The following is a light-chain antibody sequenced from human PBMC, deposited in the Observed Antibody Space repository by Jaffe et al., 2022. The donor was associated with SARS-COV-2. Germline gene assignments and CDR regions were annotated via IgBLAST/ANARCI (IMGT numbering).Light chain of an antibody. V-gene: IGKV3-11*01. CDR1: QSIRNS. Sequence: EIVLTQSPATLSVSPGERATLSCRASQSIRNSLAWYRQKPGQAPRLLIYDASKRATGIPDRFSGSGSGTDFTLTISSLEPEDFAVYYCQHRCDWPQQHTFGQGTKLQIK. J-gene: IGKJ2*01. CDR2: DAS. CDR3: QHRCDWPQQHT.